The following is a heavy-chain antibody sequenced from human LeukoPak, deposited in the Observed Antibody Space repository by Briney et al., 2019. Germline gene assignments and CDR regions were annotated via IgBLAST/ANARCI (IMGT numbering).Heavy chain of an antibody. CDR1: GFPYSNAW. CDR3: TTDYRSYSGDYSTFELFDY. D-gene: IGHD1-26*01. Sequence: NPGGSLRLLCAASGFPYSNAWVSGVRQAPGRGRECVGRIKSKTDGGTTDYAAPVKGRFTISRDNSKNTLYLQMNSLKTEDTAVYDCTTDYRSYSGDYSTFELFDYWGQGTLVTVSS. V-gene: IGHV3-15*01. J-gene: IGHJ4*02. CDR2: IKSKTDGGTT.